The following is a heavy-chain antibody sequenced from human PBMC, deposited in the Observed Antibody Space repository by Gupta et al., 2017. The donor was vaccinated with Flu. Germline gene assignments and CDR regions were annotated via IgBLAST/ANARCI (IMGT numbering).Heavy chain of an antibody. CDR3: ARRAYIGKAGVLDY. D-gene: IGHD6-13*01. CDR1: GDTASRNSAA. Sequence: QVPPQPSGCGLAKPSLTLSLTCHLPGDTASRNSAAWNSFRQTPSRGLEWLGRTFYVSRWYYDYAVAVKSRVTIYPDTYKNQCSLQLNSVTPEDTGGYYCARRAYIGKAGVLDYWGQGTLVTVSS. CDR2: TFYVSRWYY. J-gene: IGHJ4*02. V-gene: IGHV6-1*01.